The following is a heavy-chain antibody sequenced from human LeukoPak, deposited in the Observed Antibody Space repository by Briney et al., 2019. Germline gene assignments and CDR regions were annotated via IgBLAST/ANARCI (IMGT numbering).Heavy chain of an antibody. D-gene: IGHD1-1*01. V-gene: IGHV5-51*01. J-gene: IGHJ3*02. Sequence: GESLKISCKGSGYSFISYWIGWVRQMPGKGLEWMGIIYPGDSDTRYSPSFQGQVTISADKSISTAYLQWSSLKASDTAMYYCARLADNEEELDAFDILGQGTMGTVSS. CDR2: IYPGDSDT. CDR1: GYSFISYW. CDR3: ARLADNEEELDAFDI.